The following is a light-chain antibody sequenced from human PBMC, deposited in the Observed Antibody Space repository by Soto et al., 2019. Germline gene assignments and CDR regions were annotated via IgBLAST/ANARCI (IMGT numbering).Light chain of an antibody. CDR2: DVS. Sequence: EIVLTQSPDTLSLSPGQIATLSCRSRQSVRTSLAWYQQKPGQAPSPLISDVSNRATGIPARFSGSGSRTDFTLTISSLEPEDFAVYYCHKHSDWPLTFGGGTKVDIK. CDR3: HKHSDWPLT. J-gene: IGKJ4*01. V-gene: IGKV3-11*01. CDR1: QSVRTS.